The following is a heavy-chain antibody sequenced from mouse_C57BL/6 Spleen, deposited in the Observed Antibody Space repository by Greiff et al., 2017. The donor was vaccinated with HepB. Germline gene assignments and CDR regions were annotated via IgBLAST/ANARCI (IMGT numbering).Heavy chain of an antibody. J-gene: IGHJ4*01. CDR2: IYPRDGST. D-gene: IGHD1-1*01. CDR3: ANYYGSSSYYAMDY. V-gene: IGHV1-85*01. Sequence: VQLQESGPELVKPGASVKLSCKASGYTFTSYDINWVKQRPGQGLEWIGWIYPRDGSTTYNEKFKGKATLTVDTSSSTAYMELHSLTSEDSAVYFCANYYGSSSYYAMDYWGQGTSVTVSS. CDR1: GYTFTSYD.